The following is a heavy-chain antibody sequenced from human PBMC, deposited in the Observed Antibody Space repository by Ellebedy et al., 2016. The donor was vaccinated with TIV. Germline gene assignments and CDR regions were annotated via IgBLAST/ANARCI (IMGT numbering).Heavy chain of an antibody. CDR2: IDPSDSYT. J-gene: IGHJ6*02. D-gene: IGHD2-15*01. CDR1: GYSFTSYW. CDR3: ARRAADYYYYGMDV. V-gene: IGHV5-10-1*01. Sequence: GESLKISCKGSGYSFTSYWIGWVRQMPGKGLEWMGRIDPSDSYTNYSPSFQGHVTISADKSISTAYLQWSSLKASDTAMYYCARRAADYYYYGMDVWGQGTTVTVSS.